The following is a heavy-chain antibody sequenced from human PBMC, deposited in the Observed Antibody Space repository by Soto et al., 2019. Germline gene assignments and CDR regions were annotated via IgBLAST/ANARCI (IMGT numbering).Heavy chain of an antibody. J-gene: IGHJ5*02. D-gene: IGHD1-1*01. V-gene: IGHV3-30*18. Sequence: QVQLVESGGGVVQPGRSLRLSCAASGFTFSAYGMHWVRQAPGKGLEWVAVISHDGDYTYFADSVKGRFTISRDNSKSTLYPQMHRLRTQDTALYSCAKDATPRTGAHTHHWGPGTLVTVSS. CDR3: AKDATPRTGAHTHH. CDR1: GFTFSAYG. CDR2: ISHDGDYT.